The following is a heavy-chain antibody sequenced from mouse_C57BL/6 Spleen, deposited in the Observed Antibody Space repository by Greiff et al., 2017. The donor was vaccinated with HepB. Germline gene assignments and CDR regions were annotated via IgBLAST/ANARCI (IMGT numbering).Heavy chain of an antibody. CDR3: AREDGYPWFAY. V-gene: IGHV5-4*01. CDR1: GFTFISYA. CDR2: ISDGGSYT. D-gene: IGHD2-3*01. J-gene: IGHJ3*01. Sequence: EVKLVESGGGLVKPGGSLKLSCAASGFTFISYAMSWVRQTPEKRLEWVATISDGGSYTYYPDNVKGRFTISRDNAKNNLYLQMSHLKSEDTAMYYCAREDGYPWFAYWGQGTLVTVSA.